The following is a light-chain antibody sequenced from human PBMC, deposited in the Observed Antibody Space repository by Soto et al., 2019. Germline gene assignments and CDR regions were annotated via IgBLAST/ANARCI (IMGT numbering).Light chain of an antibody. CDR1: QSVSSN. J-gene: IGKJ1*01. V-gene: IGKV3-15*01. CDR3: KLYNAWPPWR. CDR2: GAS. Sequence: MTLSPATLSVYTGERVTLSCRASQSVSSNLAWYQQKVGQAPRLLIYGASTRATGIPARFSGSGSGTEFTLTISSLQSEDFAVYYCKLYNAWPPWRSGEGGKVAIK.